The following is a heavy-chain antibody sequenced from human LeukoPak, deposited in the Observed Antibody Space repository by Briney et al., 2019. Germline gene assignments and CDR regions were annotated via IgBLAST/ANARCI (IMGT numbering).Heavy chain of an antibody. D-gene: IGHD3-3*01. CDR2: INHSGST. J-gene: IGHJ3*02. CDR3: ARAPGSAYYDFWSGYYSDAFDI. CDR1: GGSFSGYY. V-gene: IGHV4-34*01. Sequence: SETLSLTCAVYGGSFSGYYWSWIRQPPGKGLEWIGEINHSGSTNYNPSLKSRVTISVDTSKNQFSLKLSSVTAADTAVYYCARAPGSAYYDFWSGYYSDAFDIWGQGTMVTVSS.